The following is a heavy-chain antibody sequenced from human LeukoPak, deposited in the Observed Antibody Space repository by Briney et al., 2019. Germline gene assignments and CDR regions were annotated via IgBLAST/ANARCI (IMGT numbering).Heavy chain of an antibody. CDR1: GFTFSSYA. J-gene: IGHJ4*02. Sequence: QSGGSLRLSCVASGFTFSSYAMHWVRQSPGKGLEWVAAISYDGSNKNYADSVKGRFTISRDNSKNTLYLQMSSLGAEDTAVYYCAKEEQGGFLTSYKYFDYWGQGTLVTVSS. V-gene: IGHV3-30*04. D-gene: IGHD3-9*01. CDR2: ISYDGSNK. CDR3: AKEEQGGFLTSYKYFDY.